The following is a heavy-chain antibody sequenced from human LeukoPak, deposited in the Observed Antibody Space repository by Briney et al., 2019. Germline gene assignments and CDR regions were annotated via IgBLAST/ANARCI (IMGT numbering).Heavy chain of an antibody. D-gene: IGHD3-10*01. Sequence: GASVKVSCKASGYTFTDYYMHWVRQAPGQGLEWMGWINPNSGGTNYAQKFQGRVTMTRDTSISTAYMELSRLRSDDTAVYYCARCYAYYGSGSPNNWFDPWGQGTLVTVSS. J-gene: IGHJ5*02. CDR3: ARCYAYYGSGSPNNWFDP. CDR2: INPNSGGT. V-gene: IGHV1-2*02. CDR1: GYTFTDYY.